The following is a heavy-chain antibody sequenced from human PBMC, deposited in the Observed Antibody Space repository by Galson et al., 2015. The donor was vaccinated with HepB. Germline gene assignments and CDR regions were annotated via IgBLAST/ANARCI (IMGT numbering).Heavy chain of an antibody. CDR2: IWYDGSNK. Sequence: SLRLSCAASGFTFSRYAMHWVRQAPGLGLEWVAVIWYDGSNKYFANSVKGRFTISRDNSKNTLSLQMDSLRPEDTAVYYCARDDYADNVVMFDYWGQGIQVTVSS. CDR1: GFTFSRYA. V-gene: IGHV3-33*01. D-gene: IGHD4-17*01. J-gene: IGHJ4*02. CDR3: ARDDYADNVVMFDY.